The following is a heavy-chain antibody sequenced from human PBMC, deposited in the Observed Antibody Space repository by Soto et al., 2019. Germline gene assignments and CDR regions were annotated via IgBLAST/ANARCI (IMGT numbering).Heavy chain of an antibody. Sequence: ASVKVSCKVSGYTLTELSMHWVRQAPGKGLEWMGGFDPEDGETIYAQKFQGRVTMTEDTSTDTAYMELSSLRSEDTAVYYCATVWFRDGYNMDWFDPWGKGTLVTAPQ. V-gene: IGHV1-24*01. D-gene: IGHD5-12*01. CDR2: FDPEDGET. CDR3: ATVWFRDGYNMDWFDP. J-gene: IGHJ5*02. CDR1: GYTLTELS.